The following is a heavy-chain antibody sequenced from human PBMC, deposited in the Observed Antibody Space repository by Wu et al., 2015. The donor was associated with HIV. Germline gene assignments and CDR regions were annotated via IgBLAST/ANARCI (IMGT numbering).Heavy chain of an antibody. CDR3: AREGEKRSLIEVAICIFTI. D-gene: IGHD3-22*01. J-gene: IGHJ1*01. CDR2: IIPNHGGA. V-gene: IGHV1-69*11. CDR1: GGSFSRSG. Sequence: QVQLVQSGAEVKKPGSSVKVSCKASGGSFSRSGISWVRQAPGKGFEWMGRIIPNHGGANYAEKFEGRVTITADEATNTAYMDLSRLRSEDTAVYYCAREGEKRSLIEVAICIFTIWGQGTQITVSS.